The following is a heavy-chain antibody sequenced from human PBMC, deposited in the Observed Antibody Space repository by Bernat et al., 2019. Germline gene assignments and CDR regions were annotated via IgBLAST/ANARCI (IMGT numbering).Heavy chain of an antibody. Sequence: QVRLQESGPGLVKPSETLSLTCTVSGGSISSNGYYWGWIRQPPGKGLDWIGSMYFDGSTYYNPSLKSRVTISADTSKTQLSLKLASVTAADTAVYYCASRARDGRNYDYFDYWGQGTPVTVSS. D-gene: IGHD5-24*01. CDR3: ASRARDGRNYDYFDY. J-gene: IGHJ4*02. CDR2: MYFDGST. CDR1: GGSISSNGYY. V-gene: IGHV4-39*01.